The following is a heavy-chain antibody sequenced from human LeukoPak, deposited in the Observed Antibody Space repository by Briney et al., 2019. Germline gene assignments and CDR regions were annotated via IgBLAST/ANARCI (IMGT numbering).Heavy chain of an antibody. V-gene: IGHV3-23*01. CDR3: AKDPERWLQLRLGFSD. CDR1: GFTFSSYG. J-gene: IGHJ4*02. Sequence: PGGSLRLSCAASGFTFSSYGMSWVRQAPGKGLEWVSGISGSGGNTYYADSVKGRFTISRDNSKNTLYLQMNSLRAEDTVVYYCAKDPERWLQLRLGFSDWGQGTLVTVSS. D-gene: IGHD5-24*01. CDR2: ISGSGGNT.